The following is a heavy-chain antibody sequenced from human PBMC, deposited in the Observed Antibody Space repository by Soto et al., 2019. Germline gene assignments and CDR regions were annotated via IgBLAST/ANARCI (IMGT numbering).Heavy chain of an antibody. Sequence: SETLSLTCTVSGGSISSYYWSWIRQPPGKGLEWIGYIYYSGSTNYNPSLKSRVTISVDTSKNQFSLKLSSVTAADTAVYYCATPPFFVPVPYFAYWGRGTLVPVSP. D-gene: IGHD2-2*01. CDR2: IYYSGST. CDR1: GGSISSYY. J-gene: IGHJ4*02. CDR3: ATPPFFVPVPYFAY. V-gene: IGHV4-59*01.